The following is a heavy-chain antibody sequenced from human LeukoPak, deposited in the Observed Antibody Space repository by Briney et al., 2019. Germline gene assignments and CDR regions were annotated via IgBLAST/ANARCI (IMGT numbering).Heavy chain of an antibody. Sequence: GGSLRLSCAASGFTFSDHYMDWVRHAPGKGLEWVGRTRNKANSYSTEYAASVKGRFTISREESKNSLYLQMNSLKSEDTAVYYCVRLRSGASDIWGQGTMVTVSS. CDR2: TRNKANSYST. CDR3: VRLRSGASDI. J-gene: IGHJ3*02. CDR1: GFTFSDHY. V-gene: IGHV3-72*01.